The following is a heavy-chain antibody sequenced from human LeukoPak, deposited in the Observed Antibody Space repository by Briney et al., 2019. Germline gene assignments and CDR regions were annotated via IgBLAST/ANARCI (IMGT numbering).Heavy chain of an antibody. CDR1: GYTFTSYG. CDR3: ARDLRATMVRGVIITPSGYFDY. V-gene: IGHV1-18*01. D-gene: IGHD3-10*01. J-gene: IGHJ4*02. CDR2: ISAYNGNT. Sequence: ASVKVSCKASGYTFTSYGISWVRQAPGQGLEWMGWISAYNGNTNYAQKLQGRVTMTTDTPTSTAYMELRSLRSDDTAVYYCARDLRATMVRGVIITPSGYFDYWGQGTLVTVSS.